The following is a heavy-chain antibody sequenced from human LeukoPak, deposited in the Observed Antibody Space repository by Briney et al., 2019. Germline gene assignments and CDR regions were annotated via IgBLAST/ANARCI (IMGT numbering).Heavy chain of an antibody. CDR1: GYTFTSYD. CDR3: ARSRAYDSSGYPDY. D-gene: IGHD3-22*01. V-gene: IGHV1-8*03. CDR2: MNPNSGNT. Sequence: ASVKVSCKASGYTFTSYDINWVRQATGQGLEWMGWMNPNSGNTGYAQKFQGRVTITRNTSISTAYMELSSLRSEDTAVYYCARSRAYDSSGYPDYWGQGTLVTVSS. J-gene: IGHJ4*02.